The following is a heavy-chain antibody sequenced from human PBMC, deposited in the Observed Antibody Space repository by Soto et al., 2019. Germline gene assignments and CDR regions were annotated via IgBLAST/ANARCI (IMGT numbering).Heavy chain of an antibody. V-gene: IGHV1-69*01. J-gene: IGHJ4*02. CDR1: GGTFSSYA. CDR3: ARAGGVLGVVVPAALYYFDY. CDR2: IIPTFGTA. Sequence: QVQLVQSGAEVKKPGSSVKVSCKASGGTFSSYAISWVRQAPGQGLEWMGGIIPTFGTANYAQKFQGRVTITADESTSTAYMELSSLRSEDTAVYYCARAGGVLGVVVPAALYYFDYWGQGTLVTVSS. D-gene: IGHD2-2*01.